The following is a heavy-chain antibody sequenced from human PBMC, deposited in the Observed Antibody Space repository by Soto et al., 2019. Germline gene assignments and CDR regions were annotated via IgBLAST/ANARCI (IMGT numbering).Heavy chain of an antibody. CDR1: GGSISSSNW. CDR3: ASRGNYDFWSGYYNGWFDP. J-gene: IGHJ5*02. CDR2: IYHSGST. D-gene: IGHD3-3*01. Sequence: QVQLQESGPGLVKPSGTLSLTCAVSGGSISSSNWWSWVRQPPGKGLEWIGEIYHSGSTNYNPSLRSRVTISVDKSKIQFSLKVSCVTAADTAVYYCASRGNYDFWSGYYNGWFDPWGQGTLVTVSS. V-gene: IGHV4-4*02.